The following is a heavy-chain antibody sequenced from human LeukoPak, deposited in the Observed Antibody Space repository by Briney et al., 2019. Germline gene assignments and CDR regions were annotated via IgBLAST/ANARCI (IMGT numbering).Heavy chain of an antibody. D-gene: IGHD3-3*01. CDR3: ARGKTIFGVVPGWFDP. V-gene: IGHV1-69*01. Sequence: SVKVSCKASGGTFSSYAISWARQAPGQGLEWMGGIIPIFGTANYAQKFQGRVTITADESTSTAYMELSSLRSEDTAVYYCARGKTIFGVVPGWFDPWGQGTLVTVSS. CDR2: IIPIFGTA. CDR1: GGTFSSYA. J-gene: IGHJ5*02.